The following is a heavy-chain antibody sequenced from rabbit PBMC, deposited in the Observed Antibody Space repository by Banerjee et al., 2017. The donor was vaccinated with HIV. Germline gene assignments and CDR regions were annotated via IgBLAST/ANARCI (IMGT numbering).Heavy chain of an antibody. CDR1: GFSFSSTYY. CDR3: ARDPADGAGGCDL. D-gene: IGHD4-2*01. J-gene: IGHJ3*01. CDR2: IYAGSSGSI. Sequence: QSLEESGGDLVQPGASPTLTCTASGFSFSSTYYMCWVRQAPGKGLEWIGCIYAGSSGSIYYASWAKGRFTITKTSSTTVTLQMTSLTAADTATYFCARDPADGAGGCDLWGQGTLVTVS. V-gene: IGHV1S40*01.